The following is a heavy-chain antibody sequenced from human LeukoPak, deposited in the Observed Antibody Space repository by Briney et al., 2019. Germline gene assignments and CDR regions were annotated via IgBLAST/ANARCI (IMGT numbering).Heavy chain of an antibody. CDR2: IYYSGST. J-gene: IGHJ4*02. CDR1: GGSTSSFF. Sequence: SETLSLTCTVSGGSTSSFFWSWIRQPPGKGLEWIGSIYYSGSTYYNPSLKSRVTISVDTSKNQFSLKLSSVTAADTAVYYCARQSIHITMVRGVMGGDFDYWGQGTLVTVSS. CDR3: ARQSIHITMVRGVMGGDFDY. V-gene: IGHV4-39*01. D-gene: IGHD3-10*01.